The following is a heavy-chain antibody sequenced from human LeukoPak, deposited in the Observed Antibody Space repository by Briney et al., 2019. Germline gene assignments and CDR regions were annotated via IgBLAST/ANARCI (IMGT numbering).Heavy chain of an antibody. D-gene: IGHD6-6*01. CDR1: GYTFPSYG. V-gene: IGHV1-69*05. J-gene: IGHJ1*01. Sequence: ASVKVSCKASGYTFPSYGISWVRQAPGQGLEWMGGIIPIFGTANYAQKFQGRVTITTDESTSTAYMELSSLRSEDTAVYYCARGPYSSSSEYFQHWGQGTLVTVSS. CDR3: ARGPYSSSSEYFQH. CDR2: IIPIFGTA.